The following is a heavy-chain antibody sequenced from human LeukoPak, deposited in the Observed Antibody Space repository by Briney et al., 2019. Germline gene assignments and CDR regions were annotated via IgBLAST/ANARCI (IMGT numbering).Heavy chain of an antibody. CDR2: IIPILGIA. CDR3: ARGTYYYGSGSYSPLFDY. CDR1: GGTFSSYA. D-gene: IGHD3-10*01. V-gene: IGHV1-69*04. J-gene: IGHJ4*02. Sequence: SVKVSCKASGGTFSSYAISWVRQAPGQGLEWMGRIIPILGIANYAQKFQGRVTITVDKSTSTAYMELSSLRSEDTAVYYCARGTYYYGSGSYSPLFDYWGQGTLVTVSS.